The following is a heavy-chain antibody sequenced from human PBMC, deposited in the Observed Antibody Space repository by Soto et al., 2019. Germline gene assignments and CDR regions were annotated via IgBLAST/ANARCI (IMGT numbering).Heavy chain of an antibody. CDR3: ARVTSSWGLVSYFAY. CDR2: IYYSGST. Sequence: LETLSLPCTVSEGYVGGGGGYWIWIRQPPGKGLECVGYIYYSGSTNYNPSLKSRVTISVDTSKNQFSLKLSSVTAADTALYYCARVTSSWGLVSYFAYWVHGTLVTVSS. V-gene: IGHV4-61*08. D-gene: IGHD6-13*01. CDR1: EGYVGGGGGY. J-gene: IGHJ4*01.